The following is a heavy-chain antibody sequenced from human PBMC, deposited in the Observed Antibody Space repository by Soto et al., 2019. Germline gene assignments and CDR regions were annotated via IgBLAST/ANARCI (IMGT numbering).Heavy chain of an antibody. CDR3: ARDFWDSGSYIDF. CDR1: GFTFSSFW. V-gene: IGHV3-7*03. Sequence: GSLRLSCAVSGFTFSSFWMSWVRQAPGKGLEWVATINKEGSENYYVDSVKGRFTISRDNAKNSLYLQMNNLRAEDTAVYYCARDFWDSGSYIDFWGQGTLVTVSS. CDR2: INKEGSEN. D-gene: IGHD1-26*01. J-gene: IGHJ4*02.